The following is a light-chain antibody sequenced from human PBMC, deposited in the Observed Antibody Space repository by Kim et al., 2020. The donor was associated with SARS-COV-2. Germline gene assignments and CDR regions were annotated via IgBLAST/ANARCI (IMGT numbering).Light chain of an antibody. Sequence: GQSITVTCTGNSSGVGGYNYVSWYQQHPGKAPKLMIYDVSNRPSGVSNRFSGSKSGNTASLTISGLQAEDEADYCCSSYTSSSTYVFGTGTKVTVL. CDR1: SSGVGGYNY. CDR3: SSYTSSSTYV. J-gene: IGLJ1*01. V-gene: IGLV2-14*03. CDR2: DVS.